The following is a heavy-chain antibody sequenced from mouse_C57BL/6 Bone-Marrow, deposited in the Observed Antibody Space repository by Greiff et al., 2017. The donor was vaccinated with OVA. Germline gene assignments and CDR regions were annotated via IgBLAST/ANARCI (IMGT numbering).Heavy chain of an antibody. CDR1: GFTFSDYG. CDR2: ISNLAYSI. D-gene: IGHD1-1*01. V-gene: IGHV5-15*04. CDR3: ARRDYGSSPYAMDY. J-gene: IGHJ4*01. Sequence: EVKLVESGGGLVQPGGSLKLSCAASGFTFSDYGMAWVRQAPRKGPEWVAFISNLAYSIYYADTVTGRFTISRENAKNTLYLERSSLRSEDTAMYYCARRDYGSSPYAMDYWGQGTSVTVSS.